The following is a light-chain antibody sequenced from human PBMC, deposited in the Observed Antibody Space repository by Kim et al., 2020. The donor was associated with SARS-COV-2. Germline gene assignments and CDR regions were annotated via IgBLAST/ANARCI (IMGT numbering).Light chain of an antibody. Sequence: SYELTQPPSVSVSPGQTASITCSGDKLGDKYVCWFQQKSGQSPVLVIYQDIKRPSGIPERFSGSNSGNTATLTISGTQAMDEADYYCQTWDSSTAVFGGGTQLTVL. V-gene: IGLV3-1*01. CDR3: QTWDSSTAV. J-gene: IGLJ2*01. CDR1: KLGDKY. CDR2: QDI.